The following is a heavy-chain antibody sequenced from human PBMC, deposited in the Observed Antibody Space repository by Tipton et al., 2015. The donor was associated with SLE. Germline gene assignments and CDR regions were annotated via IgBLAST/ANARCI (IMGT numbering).Heavy chain of an antibody. CDR2: IYHSGST. Sequence: TLSLTCTVSGGSISSYYWSWIRQPPGKGLKWIGSIYHSGSTYYNPSLKSRVTISVDTSKNQFSLKLSSVTAADTAVYYCARETPIRAAAAGTIDYWGQGTLVTVSS. V-gene: IGHV4-38-2*02. CDR1: GGSISSYY. D-gene: IGHD6-13*01. CDR3: ARETPIRAAAAGTIDY. J-gene: IGHJ4*02.